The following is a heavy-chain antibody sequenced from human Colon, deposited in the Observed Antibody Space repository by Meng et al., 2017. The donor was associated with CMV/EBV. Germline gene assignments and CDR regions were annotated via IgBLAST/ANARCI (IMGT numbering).Heavy chain of an antibody. CDR3: ARGGIAAANWFDP. J-gene: IGHJ5*02. CDR2: ISGSGDRA. D-gene: IGHD6-13*01. CDR1: GFSLNHYG. V-gene: IGHV3-23*01. Sequence: GESLKISCAASGFSLNHYGMNWVRQAPGRGLEWVSGISGSGDRAYYAESVKGRFNISRDNSKNTLYMNLNNLRVEDTAVYYCARGGIAAANWFDPWGQGTLVTVSS.